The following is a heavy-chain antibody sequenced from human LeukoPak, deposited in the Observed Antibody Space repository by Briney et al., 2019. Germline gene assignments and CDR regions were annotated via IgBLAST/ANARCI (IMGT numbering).Heavy chain of an antibody. CDR3: AKGMHRIAAAVDY. Sequence: PGRSLRLSCAASGFTFSSYGMHWVRQAPGKGLGWVAVISYDGSNKYYADSVKGRFTISRDNSKNTLYLQMNSLRAEDTAVYYCAKGMHRIAAAVDYWGQGTLVTVSS. J-gene: IGHJ4*02. CDR1: GFTFSSYG. V-gene: IGHV3-30*18. CDR2: ISYDGSNK. D-gene: IGHD6-13*01.